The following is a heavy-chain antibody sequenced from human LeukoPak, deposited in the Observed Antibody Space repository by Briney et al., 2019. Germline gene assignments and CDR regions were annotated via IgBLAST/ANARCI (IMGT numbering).Heavy chain of an antibody. Sequence: ASVKVSCKTSGYTFTGYHMHWVRQAPGQGLEWMGRINPNSGDTNYAQKFQGRVTMTRDTSISTAYMELSRLRSDDTAVYYCARTLSSWNWFDPWGQGTLVTVSS. V-gene: IGHV1-2*06. J-gene: IGHJ5*02. D-gene: IGHD6-13*01. CDR3: ARTLSSWNWFDP. CDR2: INPNSGDT. CDR1: GYTFTGYH.